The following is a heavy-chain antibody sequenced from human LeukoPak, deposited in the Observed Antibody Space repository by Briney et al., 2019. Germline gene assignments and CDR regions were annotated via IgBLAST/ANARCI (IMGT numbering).Heavy chain of an antibody. J-gene: IGHJ4*02. CDR3: AKDRNPMGYGYSRWAPFFDY. Sequence: GGSLRLSCAASGFTFSSYSMNWVRQAPGKGLEWVSSISSSSSYIYYADSVKGRFTISRDNAKNSLYLQMNSLRAEDTAVYYCAKDRNPMGYGYSRWAPFFDYWGQGTLVTVSS. CDR2: ISSSSSYI. V-gene: IGHV3-21*01. D-gene: IGHD5-18*01. CDR1: GFTFSSYS.